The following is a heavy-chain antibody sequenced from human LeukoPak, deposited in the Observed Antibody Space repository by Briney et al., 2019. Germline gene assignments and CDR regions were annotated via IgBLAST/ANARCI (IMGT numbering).Heavy chain of an antibody. Sequence: GESLKISCKGSGYSFTSYWIGWVRQMPGKGLEWMGIIYPGDSDTRYSPSFQGQVTISANKSISTAYLQWSSLRASDTAMYYCARLPMVRGDPFDYWGQGTLVTVSS. J-gene: IGHJ4*02. CDR3: ARLPMVRGDPFDY. CDR1: GYSFTSYW. CDR2: IYPGDSDT. V-gene: IGHV5-51*01. D-gene: IGHD3-10*01.